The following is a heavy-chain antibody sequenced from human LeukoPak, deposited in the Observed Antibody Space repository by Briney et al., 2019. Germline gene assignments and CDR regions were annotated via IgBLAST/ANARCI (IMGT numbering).Heavy chain of an antibody. CDR3: ARDPYGDYWYFDL. J-gene: IGHJ2*01. CDR1: GYIFTSYY. V-gene: IGHV1-46*01. CDR2: INPSGGST. D-gene: IGHD4-17*01. Sequence: ASVKVSCKASGYIFTSYYMHWVRQAPGQGLEWMGIINPSGGSTSYAQKFQGRVTMTRDTSTSTVYMELSSLRSEDTAVYYCARDPYGDYWYFDLWGRGTLVTVSS.